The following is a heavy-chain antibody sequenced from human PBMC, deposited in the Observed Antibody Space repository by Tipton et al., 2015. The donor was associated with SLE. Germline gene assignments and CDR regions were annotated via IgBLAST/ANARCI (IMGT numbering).Heavy chain of an antibody. V-gene: IGHV4-39*07. CDR2: IYYRGGT. CDR3: ARADGATGLDY. D-gene: IGHD5-12*01. J-gene: IGHJ4*02. CDR1: GGSIISGDYY. Sequence: TLSLTCTVSGGSIISGDYYWSWIRQPPGQGLEWIGSIYYRGGTHYNPSLKSRVTVSVDTSNNQFSLKMNSATAADTAVYYCARADGATGLDYWGQGILVTVSS.